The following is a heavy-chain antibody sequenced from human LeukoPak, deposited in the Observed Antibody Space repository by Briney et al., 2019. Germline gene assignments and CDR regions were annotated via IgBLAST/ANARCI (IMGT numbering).Heavy chain of an antibody. Sequence: PSETLSLTCTVSGVSIRGDTYYWGWGRQPRGKGVEWIGNYYFGNTSYNPPPKSPVTISEDTSKNQFSLMVNSVPAADTAVYYCARLWDSTGLYFYYYMDVWGEGTTVTVSS. J-gene: IGHJ6*03. CDR2: YYFGNT. V-gene: IGHV4-39*01. CDR3: ARLWDSTGLYFYYYMDV. D-gene: IGHD6-19*01. CDR1: GVSIRGDTYY.